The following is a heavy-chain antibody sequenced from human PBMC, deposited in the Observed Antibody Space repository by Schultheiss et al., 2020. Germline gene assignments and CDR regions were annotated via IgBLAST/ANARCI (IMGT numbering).Heavy chain of an antibody. CDR3: AKEARVRSSGIDY. CDR1: GFTFDDYA. Sequence: GGSLRLSCAASGFTFDDYAMHWVRQAPGKGLEWVSGISWNSGSIGYADSVKGRFTISRDNAKNSLYLQMNSLRAEDTALYYCAKEARVRSSGIDYWGQGTLVTGSA. CDR2: ISWNSGSI. V-gene: IGHV3-9*01. D-gene: IGHD6-6*01. J-gene: IGHJ4*02.